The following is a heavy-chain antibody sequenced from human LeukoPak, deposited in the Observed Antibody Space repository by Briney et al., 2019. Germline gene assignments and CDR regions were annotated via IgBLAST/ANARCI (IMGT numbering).Heavy chain of an antibody. CDR1: GYTFTSYA. J-gene: IGHJ4*02. D-gene: IGHD6-13*01. CDR2: INPNSGGT. V-gene: IGHV1-2*02. Sequence: ASVKVSCKASGYTFTSYAMHWVRQAPGQRLEWMGWINPNSGGTNYAQKFQGRVTMTTDTSTSTAYMELRSLRSDDTAVYYCAREGIAAAGPLAFDYWGQGTLVTVSS. CDR3: AREGIAAAGPLAFDY.